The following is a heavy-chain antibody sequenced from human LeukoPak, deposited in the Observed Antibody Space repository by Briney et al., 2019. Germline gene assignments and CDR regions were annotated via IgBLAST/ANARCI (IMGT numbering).Heavy chain of an antibody. D-gene: IGHD3-22*01. CDR2: IYTSGST. CDR3: ARDRGSSGYYGGWFDP. V-gene: IGHV4-4*07. Sequence: SETLSLTCTVSGGSISSYYWSWIRQPAGKGLEWIGRIYTSGSTNYNPSLKRRVTISVDKSKNQFSLKLSSVTAADTAVYYCARDRGSSGYYGGWFDPWGQGTLVAVSS. CDR1: GGSISSYY. J-gene: IGHJ5*02.